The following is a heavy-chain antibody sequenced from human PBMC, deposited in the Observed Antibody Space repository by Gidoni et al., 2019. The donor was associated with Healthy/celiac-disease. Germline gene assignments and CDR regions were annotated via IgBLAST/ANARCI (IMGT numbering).Heavy chain of an antibody. D-gene: IGHD2-2*01. J-gene: IGHJ6*03. V-gene: IGHV3-33*01. CDR2: LWYDGSNK. CDR1: GFTVSSYG. Sequence: QGQLVESGGGVVQPGRSLRRSCAAAGFTVSSYGGHWVRPAPGKGLEWVAVLWYDGSNKYYADSVKCRFTISRDNSKITLYLQMNSLRAEDTAVYYCARDLDIVVVPAAIRDYYSYYMDVWGKGTTVTVSS. CDR3: ARDLDIVVVPAAIRDYYSYYMDV.